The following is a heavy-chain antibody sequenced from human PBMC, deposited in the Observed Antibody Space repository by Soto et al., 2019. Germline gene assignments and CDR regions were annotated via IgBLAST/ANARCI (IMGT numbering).Heavy chain of an antibody. J-gene: IGHJ6*03. D-gene: IGHD3-3*01. CDR3: AKGMVRLRFLEWLMDV. Sequence: GGSLRLSCAASGFTFSSYAMSWVRQVPGKGLEWVSAISGSGGSTYYADSVKGRFTISRDNSKNTLYLQMNSLGAEDTAVYYCAKGMVRLRFLEWLMDVSGKGTTVTGS. CDR2: ISGSGGST. CDR1: GFTFSSYA. V-gene: IGHV3-23*01.